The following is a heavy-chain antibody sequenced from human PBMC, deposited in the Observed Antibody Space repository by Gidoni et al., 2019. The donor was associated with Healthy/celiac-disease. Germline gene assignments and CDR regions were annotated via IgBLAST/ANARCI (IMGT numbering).Heavy chain of an antibody. J-gene: IGHJ4*02. CDR1: GSTFSSYA. CDR3: ARVRSSSWFDY. Sequence: EVQLVESGGGVVQPGGSLRLSCAASGSTFSSYAMHWVRQAPGKGLEYVSAISSNGGSTYYANSVKGRFTISRDNSKNTLYLQMGSLRAEDMAVYYCARVRSSSWFDYWGQGTLVTVSS. CDR2: ISSNGGST. D-gene: IGHD6-13*01. V-gene: IGHV3-64*01.